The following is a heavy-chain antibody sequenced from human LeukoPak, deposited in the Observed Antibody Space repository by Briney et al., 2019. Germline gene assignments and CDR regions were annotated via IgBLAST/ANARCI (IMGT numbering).Heavy chain of an antibody. CDR2: ISAYNGNT. CDR3: ARNQLDIVATIWKGGGSDYYGMDV. J-gene: IGHJ6*02. D-gene: IGHD5-12*01. CDR1: GYTFTSYG. Sequence: AASVKVSCKASGYTFTSYGISWVRQAPGQGLEWMGWISAYNGNTNYAQKLQGGVTMTTDTSTSTAYMELRSLRSDDTAVYFCARNQLDIVATIWKGGGSDYYGMDVWGQGTTVTVSS. V-gene: IGHV1-18*01.